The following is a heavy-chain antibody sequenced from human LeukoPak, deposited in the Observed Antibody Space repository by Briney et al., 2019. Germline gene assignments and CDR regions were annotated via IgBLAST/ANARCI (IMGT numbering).Heavy chain of an antibody. J-gene: IGHJ6*03. CDR2: INAGNGNT. Sequence: ASVKVSCKASGYTFTSYGISWVRQAPGQRLEWMGWINAGNGNTKYSQEFQGRVTITRDTSASTAYMELSSLRSEDMAVYYCARGMRGYSSQGYYYYMDVWGKGTTVTVSS. CDR3: ARGMRGYSSQGYYYYMDV. D-gene: IGHD5-18*01. CDR1: GYTFTSYG. V-gene: IGHV1-3*03.